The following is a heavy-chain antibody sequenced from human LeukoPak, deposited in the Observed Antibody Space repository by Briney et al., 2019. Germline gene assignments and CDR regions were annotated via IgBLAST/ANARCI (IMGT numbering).Heavy chain of an antibody. Sequence: SQTLSLTCAISGDSVSSNSAAWNWIRQSPSRGLEWLGRTYYRSKWYNDYAVSVKSRITINPDTSKNQFSLQLNSVTPEDTAVYYCARDQGDIVVVVAATPEDYYYMDVWGKGTTVTVSS. D-gene: IGHD2-15*01. CDR3: ARDQGDIVVVVAATPEDYYYMDV. V-gene: IGHV6-1*01. J-gene: IGHJ6*03. CDR1: GDSVSSNSAA. CDR2: TYYRSKWYN.